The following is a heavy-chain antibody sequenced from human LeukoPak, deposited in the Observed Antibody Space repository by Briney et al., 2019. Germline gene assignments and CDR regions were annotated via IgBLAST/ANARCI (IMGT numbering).Heavy chain of an antibody. Sequence: GGSLRLSCAASGFTFSSYSMNWVRQAPGKGLEWVSSISSSSSYIYYADSVKGRFTISRDNAKNSLYLQMNSLRAEDTAVYYCARGAPGGAVAAAFDYWGQGTLVTVSS. CDR2: ISSSSSYI. CDR3: ARGAPGGAVAAAFDY. J-gene: IGHJ4*02. D-gene: IGHD6-19*01. V-gene: IGHV3-21*01. CDR1: GFTFSSYS.